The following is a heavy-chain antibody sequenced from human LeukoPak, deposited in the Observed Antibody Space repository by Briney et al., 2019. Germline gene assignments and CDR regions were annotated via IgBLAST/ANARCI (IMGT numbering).Heavy chain of an antibody. CDR2: FDPEDGET. D-gene: IGHD3-10*01. CDR3: ATLVGTDYFDY. J-gene: IGHJ4*02. CDR1: GYTFTCYY. Sequence: ASVKVSCKASGYTFTCYYMHWVRQAPGTGLEWMGGFDPEDGETIYAQKFQGRVTMTEDTSTDTAYMELSSLRSEDTAVYYCATLVGTDYFDYWGQGTLVTVSS. V-gene: IGHV1-24*01.